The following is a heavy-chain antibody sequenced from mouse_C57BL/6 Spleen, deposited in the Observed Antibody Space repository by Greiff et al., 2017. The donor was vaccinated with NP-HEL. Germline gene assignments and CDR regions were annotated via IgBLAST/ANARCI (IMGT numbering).Heavy chain of an antibody. CDR1: GYTFTDYE. J-gene: IGHJ2*01. CDR3: TSLYSNYYFDY. CDR2: IDPETGGT. Sequence: QVQLQQSGAELVRPGASVTLSCKASGYTFTDYEMHWVKQTPVHGLEWIGAIDPETGGTAYNQKFKGKAILTADKSSSTAYMELRSLTSEDSAVYYCTSLYSNYYFDYWGQGTTLTVSS. V-gene: IGHV1-15*01. D-gene: IGHD2-5*01.